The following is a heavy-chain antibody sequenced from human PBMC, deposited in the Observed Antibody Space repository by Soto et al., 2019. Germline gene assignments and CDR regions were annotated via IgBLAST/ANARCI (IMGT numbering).Heavy chain of an antibody. D-gene: IGHD3-10*01. CDR3: GRERGGGFGDV. J-gene: IGHJ6*02. CDR2: ITSDGSST. V-gene: IGHV3-74*01. CDR1: GFTFSTYY. Sequence: EVQLVESGGGLVQPGGSLRLSCAASGFTFSTYYMNWVRQVPGKGLVWVARITSDGSSTTYADSVKGRFTISRDNAKNTLYLQMNSLRAEDTAVYSCGRERGGGFGDVWGQGTTVTVSS.